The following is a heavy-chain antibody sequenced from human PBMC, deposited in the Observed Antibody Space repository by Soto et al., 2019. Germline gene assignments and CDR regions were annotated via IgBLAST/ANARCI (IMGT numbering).Heavy chain of an antibody. CDR1: GGSVSSGSDY. D-gene: IGHD2-2*01. J-gene: IGHJ6*03. CDR2: IHYSGSS. V-gene: IGHV4-61*01. Sequence: SETLSLTCTVSGGSVSSGSDYWTWIRQPPGKGLEWIGYIHYSGSSNYNPSHKRRVTLSVATSKNQFSQKLSPVTAADTAVYYCAHGRRRYCSSTSCLGYYCMDVWGKGTTVTVSS. CDR3: AHGRRRYCSSTSCLGYYCMDV.